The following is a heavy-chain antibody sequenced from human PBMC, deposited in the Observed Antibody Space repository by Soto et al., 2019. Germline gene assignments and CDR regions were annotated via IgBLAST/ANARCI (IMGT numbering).Heavy chain of an antibody. D-gene: IGHD3-3*01. Sequence: SETLSLTCTVSGGSISSGGYYWSWIRQHPGKGLEWIGYIYYSGSTYYNQSLKSRVTISVDTSKNQFSLKLSSVTAADTAVFYCARGIYYDFWSGYPGYFDYWGQGTLVTVSS. J-gene: IGHJ4*02. CDR3: ARGIYYDFWSGYPGYFDY. V-gene: IGHV4-31*03. CDR1: GGSISSGGYY. CDR2: IYYSGST.